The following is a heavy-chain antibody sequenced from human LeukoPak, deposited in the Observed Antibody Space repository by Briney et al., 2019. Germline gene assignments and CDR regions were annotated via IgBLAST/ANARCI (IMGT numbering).Heavy chain of an antibody. J-gene: IGHJ4*02. CDR3: AKRGVVIRVILVGFHREAYYFDS. D-gene: IGHD2-21*01. CDR2: ISGSGGST. CDR1: GITLSNYG. Sequence: GGSLRLSCAVSGITLSNYGMSWVRQAPGKGLEWVAGISGSGGSTNYADSVKGRFAISRDNPTNTLFLQMNSLRAEDTAVYFCAKRGVVIRVILVGFHREAYYFDSWGQGALVTVSS. V-gene: IGHV3-23*01.